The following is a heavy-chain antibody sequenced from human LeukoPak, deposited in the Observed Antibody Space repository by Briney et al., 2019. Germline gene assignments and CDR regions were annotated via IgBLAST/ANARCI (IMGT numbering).Heavy chain of an antibody. CDR1: GYTLTELS. CDR2: FDPEDSET. J-gene: IGHJ6*02. CDR3: ATGGGYYYYGMDV. Sequence: ASVRVSCKVSGYTLTELSMHWVRQGPGKGREWMGGFDPEDSETIYAQKYQGRVTMTEDTSTDTAYMELSSLRSEDTAVYYCATGGGYYYYGMDVWGQGTTVTVSS. V-gene: IGHV1-24*01. D-gene: IGHD3-16*01.